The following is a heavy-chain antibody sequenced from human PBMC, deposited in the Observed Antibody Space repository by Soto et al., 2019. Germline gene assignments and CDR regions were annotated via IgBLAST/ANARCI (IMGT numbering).Heavy chain of an antibody. D-gene: IGHD4-17*01. V-gene: IGHV4-59*01. CDR3: ARVGPMTTIDY. CDR2: IYYSGST. Sequence: SETLSLTCTVSGGSISSYYWSWIRQPPGRGLEWIGYIYYSGSTIYNPSIKSRVIISVDPSKNQFSLKLSSVTAADTAVYYCARVGPMTTIDYWGPGTLVTVSS. CDR1: GGSISSYY. J-gene: IGHJ4*02.